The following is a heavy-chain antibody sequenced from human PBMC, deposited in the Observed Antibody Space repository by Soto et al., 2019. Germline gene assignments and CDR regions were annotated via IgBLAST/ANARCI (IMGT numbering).Heavy chain of an antibody. CDR3: ARRVGATSFDFDY. V-gene: IGHV1-8*01. J-gene: IGHJ4*02. CDR2: MNPNSGST. D-gene: IGHD1-26*01. CDR1: GYTFTSYD. Sequence: QVQLVQSGAEVKKPGASVKVSCKASGYTFTSYDVNWVRLAPGQGLEWMGWMNPNSGSTDYAQKFQGRVTMTRNICISTAYMEMSSLRSEDAAVYYCARRVGATSFDFDYWGQGTLVTVSS.